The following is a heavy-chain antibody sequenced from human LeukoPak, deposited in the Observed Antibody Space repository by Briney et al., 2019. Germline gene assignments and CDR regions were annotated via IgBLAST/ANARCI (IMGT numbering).Heavy chain of an antibody. CDR2: INHSGST. CDR1: GGSFSGYY. D-gene: IGHD1-1*01. CDR3: ARGTLDNDY. Sequence: PSETLSLTCAVYGGSFSGYYWSWIRQPPGKGLEWIGEINHSGSTNYNPSLKSRVTISVDTSKNQFPLKLSSVTAADTAVYYCARGTLDNDYWGQGTLVTVSS. V-gene: IGHV4-34*01. J-gene: IGHJ4*02.